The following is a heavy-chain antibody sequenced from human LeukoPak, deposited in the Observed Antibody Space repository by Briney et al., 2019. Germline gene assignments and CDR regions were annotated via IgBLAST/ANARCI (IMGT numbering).Heavy chain of an antibody. Sequence: PSETLSLTCAVYGGSFSGYYWSWIRQPPGKGLEWVGEINHSGSTNYNPSLKSRVTISVDTSKNQFSLKLSSVTAADTAVYYCARLAFYDYVWGSYRPFDYWGQGNPGHRLL. CDR3: ARLAFYDYVWGSYRPFDY. CDR2: INHSGST. J-gene: IGHJ4*02. D-gene: IGHD3-16*02. CDR1: GGSFSGYY. V-gene: IGHV4-34*01.